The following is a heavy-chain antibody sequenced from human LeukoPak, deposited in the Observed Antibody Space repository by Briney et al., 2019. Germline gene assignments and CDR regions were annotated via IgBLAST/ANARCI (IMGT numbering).Heavy chain of an antibody. Sequence: PSETLSLTCTVSGGSISSSSYYWGWIRQPPGKGLEWIGSIYYSGSSGSTYHNPSLKSRVTISVDTSKNQFSLKLSSVTAADTAVYYCARLTVTTGWFDPWGQGTLVTVSS. V-gene: IGHV4-39*01. CDR1: GGSISSSSYY. CDR2: IYYSGSSGST. CDR3: ARLTVTTGWFDP. J-gene: IGHJ5*02. D-gene: IGHD4-17*01.